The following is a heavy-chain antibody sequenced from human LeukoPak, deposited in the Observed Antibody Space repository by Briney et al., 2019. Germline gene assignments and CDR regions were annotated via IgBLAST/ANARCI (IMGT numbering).Heavy chain of an antibody. D-gene: IGHD6-6*01. CDR2: ISGSGGGT. V-gene: IGHV3-23*01. Sequence: GGSLRLSCADSGFAFSTYAMSWVRQAPGMGLEWVSAISGSGGGTYYADSVKGRFTISRDNAKNTLYLLMNNLRAEDTAVYYCAKEDSSSSRYYFEYWGQGTLVTVSS. CDR1: GFAFSTYA. J-gene: IGHJ4*02. CDR3: AKEDSSSSRYYFEY.